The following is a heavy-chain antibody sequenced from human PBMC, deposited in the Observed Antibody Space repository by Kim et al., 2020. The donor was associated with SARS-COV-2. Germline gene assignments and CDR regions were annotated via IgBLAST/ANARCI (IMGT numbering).Heavy chain of an antibody. CDR3: AKVLGYNSGCLDY. V-gene: IGHV3-23*01. D-gene: IGHD6-19*01. Sequence: GGSLRLSCAASGFTFNSYAMTWVRQAPGKGLEWVSGISGSSGSTNYADSVKGRFTISRDNSKNTFYLQMNSLRAEDTAVYYCAKVLGYNSGCLDYWGQGTLVTVSS. CDR1: GFTFNSYA. J-gene: IGHJ4*02. CDR2: ISGSSGST.